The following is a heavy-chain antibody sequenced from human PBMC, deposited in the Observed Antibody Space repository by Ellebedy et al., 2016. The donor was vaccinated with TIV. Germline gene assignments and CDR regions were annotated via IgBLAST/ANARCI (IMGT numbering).Heavy chain of an antibody. CDR1: GYSFTSYW. CDR2: IDPSDSYT. D-gene: IGHD3-10*01. J-gene: IGHJ4*02. Sequence: GESLKISXKGSGYSFTSYWISWVRQMPGKGLEWMGRIDPSDSYTNYSPSFQGHVTISADKSISTAYLQWSSLKASDTAMYYCARYGSGVGFLIRWGQGTLVTVSS. V-gene: IGHV5-10-1*01. CDR3: ARYGSGVGFLIR.